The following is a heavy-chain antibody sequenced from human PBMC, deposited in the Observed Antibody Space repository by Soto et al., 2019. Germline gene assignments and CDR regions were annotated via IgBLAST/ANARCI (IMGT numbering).Heavy chain of an antibody. CDR2: INPSGGST. V-gene: IGHV1-46*03. CDR1: GYTFTSYY. J-gene: IGHJ4*02. Sequence: GASVKVSCKASGYTFTSYYMHWVRRAPGQGLEWMGIINPSGGSTSYAQKFQGRVTMTRDTSTSTVYMELSSLRSEDTAVYYCARTPKNIVATIHFDYWGQGTLVTVSS. CDR3: ARTPKNIVATIHFDY. D-gene: IGHD5-12*01.